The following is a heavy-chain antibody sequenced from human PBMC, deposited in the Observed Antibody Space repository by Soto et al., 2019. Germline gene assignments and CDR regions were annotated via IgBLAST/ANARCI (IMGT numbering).Heavy chain of an antibody. Sequence: GGSLRLSCAASGFTFSSYSMNWVRQAPGKGLEWVSSISSSSNYIYYADSVKGRFTISRDNAKNSLYLQMNSLRAEDTAVYYCARLIHSGWFDPWGQGTLVTVSS. V-gene: IGHV3-21*01. D-gene: IGHD2-15*01. J-gene: IGHJ5*02. CDR3: ARLIHSGWFDP. CDR2: ISSSSNYI. CDR1: GFTFSSYS.